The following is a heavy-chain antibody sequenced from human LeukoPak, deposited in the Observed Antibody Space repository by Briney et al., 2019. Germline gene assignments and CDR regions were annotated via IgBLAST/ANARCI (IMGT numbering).Heavy chain of an antibody. Sequence: GRSLRLSCAASGFTFSSYGMHWVRQAPGKGLEWVAVISYDGSNKYYADSVKGRFTISRDNSMNTLYLQMNSLRAEDTAVYYCAKDRGSLLWFGEFSYYYYGMDVWGQGTTVTVSS. D-gene: IGHD3-10*01. J-gene: IGHJ6*02. CDR1: GFTFSSYG. CDR2: ISYDGSNK. V-gene: IGHV3-30*18. CDR3: AKDRGSLLWFGEFSYYYYGMDV.